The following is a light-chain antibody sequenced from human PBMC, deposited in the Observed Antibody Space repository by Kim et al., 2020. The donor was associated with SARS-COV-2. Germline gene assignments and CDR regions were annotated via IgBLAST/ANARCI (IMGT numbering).Light chain of an antibody. CDR3: QQYNRWPPYI. CDR2: GAS. V-gene: IGKV3-15*01. J-gene: IGKJ2*01. CDR1: QSVTSN. Sequence: VSPGERATLSCRASQSVTSNLAWYQQRPGQAPRLLIYGASIRDTGIPDRFSGSGSGTEFTLTISSLQPEDFALYYCQQYNRWPPYIFGQGTKLEI.